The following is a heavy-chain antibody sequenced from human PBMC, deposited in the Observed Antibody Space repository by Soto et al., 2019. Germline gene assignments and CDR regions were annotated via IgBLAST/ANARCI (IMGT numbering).Heavy chain of an antibody. J-gene: IGHJ4*02. CDR2: INSDGSST. Sequence: GGSLRLSCAASGFTFSSYWMHWVRQAPGKGLVWVSRINSDGSSTSYADSVKGRFTISRDNAKNTLYLQMNSLRAEDTAVYYCAKASGWFGEFDYWGQGTLVTVSS. D-gene: IGHD3-10*01. CDR3: AKASGWFGEFDY. CDR1: GFTFSSYW. V-gene: IGHV3-74*01.